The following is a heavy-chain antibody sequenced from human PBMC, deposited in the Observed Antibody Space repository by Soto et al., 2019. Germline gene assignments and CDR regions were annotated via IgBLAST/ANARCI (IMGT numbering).Heavy chain of an antibody. CDR1: GGSISSGGYY. Sequence: PSETLSLTCTVSGGSISSGGYYWSWIRQHPGKGLEWIGYIYYSGSTYYNPSLKSRVTRSVDTSKNQFSLKLSSVTAADTAVYYCARGDWNYDLDYWGQGTLVTVYS. V-gene: IGHV4-31*03. CDR2: IYYSGST. CDR3: ARGDWNYDLDY. J-gene: IGHJ4*02. D-gene: IGHD1-7*01.